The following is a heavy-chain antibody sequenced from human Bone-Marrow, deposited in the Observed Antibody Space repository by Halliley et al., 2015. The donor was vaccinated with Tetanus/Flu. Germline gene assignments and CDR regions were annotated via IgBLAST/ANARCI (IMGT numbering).Heavy chain of an antibody. V-gene: IGHV4-59*01. CDR3: AKDPVHEHAGSGFYFFDS. D-gene: IGHD3-22*01. J-gene: IGHJ4*02. CDR2: IYYRGRT. Sequence: IYYRGRTNYSPSLKSRVTISVEPSKNQFSLKLNSVTAADTAVYYCAKDPVHEHAGSGFYFFDSWGQGSLVTVFS.